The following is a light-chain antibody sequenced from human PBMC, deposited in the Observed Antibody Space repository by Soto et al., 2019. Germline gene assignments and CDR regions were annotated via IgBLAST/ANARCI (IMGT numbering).Light chain of an antibody. CDR1: SSDVGGYNY. CDR2: DVS. Sequence: QSALTQPRSVSGSPGQSVTISCTGTSSDVGGYNYVSWYQQHPGKAPKVMIYDVSKRPSGVPDRFSGSKSGNTASLTISGLQVEDEADYYCCSYAGSYTVYVFGTGTKLTVL. V-gene: IGLV2-11*01. J-gene: IGLJ1*01. CDR3: CSYAGSYTVYV.